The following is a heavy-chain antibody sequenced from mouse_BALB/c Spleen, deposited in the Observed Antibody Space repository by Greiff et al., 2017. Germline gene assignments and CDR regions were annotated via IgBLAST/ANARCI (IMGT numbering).Heavy chain of an antibody. CDR2: ISYSGST. CDR1: GYSITSDYA. V-gene: IGHV3-2*02. Sequence: ESGPGLVKPSQSLSLTCTVTGYSITSDYAWNWIRQFPGNKLEWMGYISYSGSTSYNPSLKSRISITRDTSKNQFFLQLNSVTTEDTATYYCARWGLSYAMDYWGQGTSVTVSS. D-gene: IGHD2-13*01. J-gene: IGHJ4*01. CDR3: ARWGLSYAMDY.